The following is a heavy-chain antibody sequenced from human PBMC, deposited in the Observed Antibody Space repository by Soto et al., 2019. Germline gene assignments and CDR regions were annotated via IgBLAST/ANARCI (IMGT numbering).Heavy chain of an antibody. J-gene: IGHJ6*03. CDR3: ARGPGSWYYYYMDV. D-gene: IGHD6-13*01. CDR1: GYTSTSYD. V-gene: IGHV1-8*01. Sequence: QVQLVQSGAEVKKPGASVKVSCKASGYTSTSYDINWVRQATGQGLEWMGWMNPNSGNTGYAQKFQGRVTMTRNTSISTAYMELSSLRSEDTAVYSCARGPGSWYYYYMDVWGKGTTVTVSS. CDR2: MNPNSGNT.